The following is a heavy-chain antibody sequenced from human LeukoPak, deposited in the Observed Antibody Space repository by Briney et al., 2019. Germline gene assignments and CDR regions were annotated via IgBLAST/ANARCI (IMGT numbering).Heavy chain of an antibody. Sequence: GGSLRLSCAASGFTFSSYAMSWVRQAPGKGLEWVSAISGSGGSTYYADSVKGRFTISRDNSKNTLYLQMNSLRAEDTAVYYCAKSRSGNYNRAVDYWGQGTLVTVSS. J-gene: IGHJ4*02. CDR3: AKSRSGNYNRAVDY. V-gene: IGHV3-23*01. CDR1: GFTFSSYA. CDR2: ISGSGGST. D-gene: IGHD1-26*01.